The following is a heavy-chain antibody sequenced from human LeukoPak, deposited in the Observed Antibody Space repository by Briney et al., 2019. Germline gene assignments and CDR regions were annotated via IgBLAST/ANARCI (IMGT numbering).Heavy chain of an antibody. J-gene: IGHJ6*04. CDR1: GFTFSSYE. D-gene: IGHD3-10*02. V-gene: IGHV3-48*03. CDR3: AELGITMIGGV. CDR2: ISSSGSTV. Sequence: GSLRLSCAASGFTFSSYEMNWVRQAPGKGLEWVSYISSSGSTVYYADSVKGRFTISRDNAKNSLYLQMNSLRAEDTAVYYCAELGITMIGGVWGKGTTVTISS.